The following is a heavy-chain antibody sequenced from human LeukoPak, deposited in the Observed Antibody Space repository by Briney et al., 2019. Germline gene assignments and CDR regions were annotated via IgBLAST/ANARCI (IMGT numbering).Heavy chain of an antibody. J-gene: IGHJ4*02. V-gene: IGHV7-4-1*02. D-gene: IGHD6-19*01. Sequence: GASVKVSCKASGYTFTSYAMNWVRQAPGQGLEWMGWINTNTGNPTYAQGFTGRFVFSLDTSVSTAYLQISSLKAEDTAVYYCAREARSIAVAGTWADYWGQGTLVTVSS. CDR3: AREARSIAVAGTWADY. CDR1: GYTFTSYA. CDR2: INTNTGNP.